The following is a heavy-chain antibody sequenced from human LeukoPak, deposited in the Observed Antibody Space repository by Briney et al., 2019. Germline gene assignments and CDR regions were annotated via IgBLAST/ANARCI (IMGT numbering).Heavy chain of an antibody. CDR1: GGSISSGSYD. V-gene: IGHV4-61*02. CDR2: IYTSGRT. D-gene: IGHD3-10*01. Sequence: PSETLSLTCTVSGGSISSGSYDWSWIRQPAGKGLEWIGRIYTSGRTNYNPSLKSRVTISVDTSNNQFSLKLSSVTATDTAVYYCGRELWFGELYYYYMYVWGKGTTVTVSS. CDR3: GRELWFGELYYYYMYV. J-gene: IGHJ6*03.